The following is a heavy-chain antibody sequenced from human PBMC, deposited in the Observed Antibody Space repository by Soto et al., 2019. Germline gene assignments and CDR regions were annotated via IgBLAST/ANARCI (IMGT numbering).Heavy chain of an antibody. CDR3: ARPQFDY. Sequence: WGAPRLSCAASGFTFSSYNMNWVRQAPGKGLEWVSYISSSSSTIYYADSVKGRFTISRDNAKNSLYLQMNSLRAEDTAVYYCARPQFDYWGQGTLVTVSS. CDR2: ISSSSSTI. CDR1: GFTFSSYN. J-gene: IGHJ4*02. V-gene: IGHV3-48*01.